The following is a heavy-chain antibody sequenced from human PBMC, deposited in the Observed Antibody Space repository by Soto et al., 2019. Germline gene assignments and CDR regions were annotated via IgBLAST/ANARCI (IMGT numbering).Heavy chain of an antibody. Sequence: EVQLLESGGGLVQPGGSLRLSCAASGITFNNYALNWVRQAPGKGLEWVSGISGSGTGTYYADSVKGRFTISRDNSKSTVYLHMNSLRAEDTAIYYCAKEGGGGAAMVTSYFDYWGQGTLVTVSS. V-gene: IGHV3-23*01. J-gene: IGHJ4*02. D-gene: IGHD5-18*01. CDR2: ISGSGTGT. CDR3: AKEGGGGAAMVTSYFDY. CDR1: GITFNNYA.